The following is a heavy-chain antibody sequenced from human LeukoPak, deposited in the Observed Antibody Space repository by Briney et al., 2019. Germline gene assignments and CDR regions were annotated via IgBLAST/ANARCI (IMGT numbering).Heavy chain of an antibody. CDR3: ARGWSGPIAVAATNWFAP. J-gene: IGHJ5*02. V-gene: IGHV4-59*11. Sequence: SETLSLTCTVSGGSMSSRYWSWMRQPPGKGLEGLGYICYSGSTNYNPSLKSRVTISVDTSKNQFSLKLSSVTAADTAVYYCARGWSGPIAVAATNWFAPWGKGTLVTVSS. CDR2: ICYSGST. D-gene: IGHD6-19*01. CDR1: GGSMSSRY.